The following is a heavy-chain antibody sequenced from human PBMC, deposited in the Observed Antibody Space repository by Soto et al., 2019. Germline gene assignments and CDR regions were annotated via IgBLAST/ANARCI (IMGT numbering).Heavy chain of an antibody. CDR1: GSTFSSYT. D-gene: IGHD2-21*02. CDR2: IIPVLGVT. CDR3: ARRRYCGADCYSKYYYVMDV. V-gene: IGHV1-69*02. Sequence: QVQLVQSGAEMKRPGSSVKVSCQASGSTFSSYTVSWVRQAPGQGLEWMGRIIPVLGVTNYAQKFKGRVTITADKSKTTSYRELSSLRSGDTAVYYCARRRYCGADCYSKYYYVMDVWGQGTTVTVSS. J-gene: IGHJ6*02.